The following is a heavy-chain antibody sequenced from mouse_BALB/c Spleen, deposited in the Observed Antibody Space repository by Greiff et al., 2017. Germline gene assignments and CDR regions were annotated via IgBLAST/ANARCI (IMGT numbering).Heavy chain of an antibody. Sequence: QVQLKQPGAELVKPGASVKLSCKASGYTFTSYYMYWVKQRPGQGLEWIGGINPSNGGTNFNEKFKSKATLTVDKSSSTAYMQLSSLTSEDSAVYYCTREGGLLLRFLAWFAYWGQGTLVTVSA. CDR3: TREGGLLLRFLAWFAY. D-gene: IGHD1-1*01. CDR1: GYTFTSYY. V-gene: IGHV1S81*02. J-gene: IGHJ3*01. CDR2: INPSNGGT.